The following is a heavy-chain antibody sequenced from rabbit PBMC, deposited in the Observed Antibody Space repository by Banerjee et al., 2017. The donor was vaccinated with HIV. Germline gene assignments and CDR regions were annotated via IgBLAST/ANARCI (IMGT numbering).Heavy chain of an antibody. CDR2: ISTGSGST. V-gene: IGHV1S45*01. CDR3: ARGAGAVVYGLNL. CDR1: GFSFSSSYY. J-gene: IGHJ4*01. D-gene: IGHD4-1*01. Sequence: QEQLEESGGDLVKPEGSLTLACTASGFSFSSSYYMCWVRQAPGKGLEWIACISTGSGSTYYASWVNGRFTISKTSSTTVTLQMTSLTAADTATYFCARGAGAVVYGLNLWGQGTLVTVS.